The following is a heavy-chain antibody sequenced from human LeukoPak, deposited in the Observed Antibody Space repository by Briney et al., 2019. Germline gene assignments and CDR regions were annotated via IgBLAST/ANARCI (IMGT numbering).Heavy chain of an antibody. Sequence: ASVKVSCKASGGTFSSQAISWVRQAPGQGLEWMGGIIPIFGTANYAQRLQGRVTITAGESTSTAYMELSSLRSEDTAVYYCARGSGCSGGNCYLSVGMDVWGQGTTVTVSS. CDR3: ARGSGCSGGNCYLSVGMDV. CDR2: IIPIFGTA. V-gene: IGHV1-69*13. D-gene: IGHD2-15*01. CDR1: GGTFSSQA. J-gene: IGHJ6*02.